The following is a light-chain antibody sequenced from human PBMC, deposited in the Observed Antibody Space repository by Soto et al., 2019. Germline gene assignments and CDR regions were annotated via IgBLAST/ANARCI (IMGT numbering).Light chain of an antibody. V-gene: IGLV2-14*01. CDR3: SSYKSSSALPYV. J-gene: IGLJ1*01. CDR2: DVN. Sequence: QSALTQPASVSASPGQSITISCTGTSSDVGGYNLVSWYQQYPDKAPKLMIFDVNTRPSGVSNRFSGSKSGNTASLTTSGLQAEDEADYYCSSYKSSSALPYVFGTGTKLTVL. CDR1: SSDVGGYNL.